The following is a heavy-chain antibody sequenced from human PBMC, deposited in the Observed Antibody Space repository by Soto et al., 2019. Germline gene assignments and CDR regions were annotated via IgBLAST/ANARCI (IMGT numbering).Heavy chain of an antibody. CDR2: ISSSGSTI. D-gene: IGHD3-10*01. Sequence: EVQLVESGGGLVQPGGSLRLSCAASGFTFSSYEMNWVRQAPGKGLEWVSYISSSGSTIYYADSVKGRFTISRDNAKNSLYLQMNSLRAEDTAVYYCARVGFGMADAFDIWGQGTMVTVSS. CDR1: GFTFSSYE. V-gene: IGHV3-48*03. CDR3: ARVGFGMADAFDI. J-gene: IGHJ3*02.